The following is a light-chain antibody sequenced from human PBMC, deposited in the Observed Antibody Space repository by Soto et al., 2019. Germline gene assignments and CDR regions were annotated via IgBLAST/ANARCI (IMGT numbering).Light chain of an antibody. Sequence: DLQMTQSPSSLSASVGDRLTITCRASQGISTYLNWYQQKPGKAPKLLIYAASTLQSGVPSRFSGSASETDFTLTISSLQPEDFATYSCQQNYSATWTFGQGTKVEIK. CDR3: QQNYSATWT. CDR2: AAS. CDR1: QGISTY. V-gene: IGKV1-39*01. J-gene: IGKJ1*01.